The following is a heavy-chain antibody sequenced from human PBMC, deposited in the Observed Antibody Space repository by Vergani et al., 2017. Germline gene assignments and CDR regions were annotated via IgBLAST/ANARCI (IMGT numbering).Heavy chain of an antibody. D-gene: IGHD4-17*01. CDR3: ARHSANDYGDDYYYYGMDV. V-gene: IGHV4-59*08. CDR1: GGSISSYY. Sequence: QVQLQESGPGLVKPSETLSLTCTVSGGSISSYYWSWIRQPPGKGLEWIGYFYYSGSTNYNPSLKSRVTISVDTSKNQFSLKLSSVTAADTAVYYCARHSANDYGDDYYYYGMDVWGQGTTVTVSS. CDR2: FYYSGST. J-gene: IGHJ6*02.